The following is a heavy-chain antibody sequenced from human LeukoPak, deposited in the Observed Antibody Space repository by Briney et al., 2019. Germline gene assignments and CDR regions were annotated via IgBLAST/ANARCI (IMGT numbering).Heavy chain of an antibody. CDR3: ARRVHRVGSYSSHADH. D-gene: IGHD1-26*01. Sequence: PGESLKISCKGSGYSFTNYWIGWVRQMPGKGLEWIGIIYPGDSDPTYSPSFQGQVTISPDKSISTAYLQWSSLKASDTAMYCCARRVHRVGSYSSHADHWGQGTLVTVSS. V-gene: IGHV5-51*01. J-gene: IGHJ1*01. CDR2: IYPGDSDP. CDR1: GYSFTNYW.